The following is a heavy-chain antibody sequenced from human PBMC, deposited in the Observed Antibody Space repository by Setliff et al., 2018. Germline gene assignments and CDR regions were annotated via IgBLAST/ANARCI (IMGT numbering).Heavy chain of an antibody. J-gene: IGHJ4*02. V-gene: IGHV1-46*03. D-gene: IGHD1-26*01. CDR1: GYTFTGYY. CDR3: VRDLGQWALDF. Sequence: RASVKVSCKASGYTFTGYYLHWVRQAPGQGLEWMGIIDPSADYTNYAQKFQGRVTMTKDTSTSTAYMELRSLRPDDTAVYYCVRDLGQWALDFWGQGTLVTVSS. CDR2: IDPSADYT.